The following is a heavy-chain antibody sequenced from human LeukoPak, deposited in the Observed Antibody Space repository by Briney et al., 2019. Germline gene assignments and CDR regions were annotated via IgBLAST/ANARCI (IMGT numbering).Heavy chain of an antibody. V-gene: IGHV3-23*01. J-gene: IGHJ3*02. CDR2: ISGSGGGT. Sequence: PGGSLRLSCAASGFTFSSYAMSWVRQAPGKGLEWVSAISGSGGGTYYADSVKGRFTISRDNSKNTLYLQMNSLRAEDTAVYYCARVPGLLPDNAFDIWGQGTMVTVSS. CDR3: ARVPGLLPDNAFDI. CDR1: GFTFSSYA. D-gene: IGHD3-22*01.